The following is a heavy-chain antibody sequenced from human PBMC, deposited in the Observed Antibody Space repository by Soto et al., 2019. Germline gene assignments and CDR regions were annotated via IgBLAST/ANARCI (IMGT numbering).Heavy chain of an antibody. D-gene: IGHD6-25*01. CDR3: ENRTEDSGWIFDY. CDR1: GYSFTNYW. CDR2: IDPSDSYT. Sequence: GESLKISCKGSGYSFTNYWITWVRQMPGKGLEWMGRIDPSDSYTNYSPSFQGHVTFSADKSMSTAYLQWSSLKASDTAIYYCENRTEDSGWIFDYWGQGTLVTVSS. J-gene: IGHJ4*02. V-gene: IGHV5-10-1*01.